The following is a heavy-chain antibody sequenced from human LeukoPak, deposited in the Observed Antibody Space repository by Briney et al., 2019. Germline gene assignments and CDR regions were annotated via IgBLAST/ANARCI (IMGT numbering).Heavy chain of an antibody. CDR3: ARDLIAVAYGMDV. CDR2: INHSGST. D-gene: IGHD6-19*01. J-gene: IGHJ6*02. Sequence: SETLSLTCAVYGGSFSGYYWSWIRQPPGKGLEWIGEINHSGSTNYNPSLKSRVTISVDTSKNQFSLKLSSVTAADTAVYYCARDLIAVAYGMDVWGQGTTVTVSS. CDR1: GGSFSGYY. V-gene: IGHV4-34*01.